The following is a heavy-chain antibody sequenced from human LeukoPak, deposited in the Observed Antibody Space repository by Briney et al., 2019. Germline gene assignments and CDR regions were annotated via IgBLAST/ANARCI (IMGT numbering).Heavy chain of an antibody. Sequence: GGSLRLSCAASGXTFSSYAIHWVRQAPGKGLEWVAVISSDGRDKHHADTVKGRFTISRDNSKNTLFLQTNSLRPEDTAVYYCAKDLRRIAAYYFDYWGQGTLVTVSP. CDR3: AKDLRRIAAYYFDY. D-gene: IGHD6-25*01. J-gene: IGHJ4*02. V-gene: IGHV3-30*18. CDR2: ISSDGRDK. CDR1: GXTFSSYA.